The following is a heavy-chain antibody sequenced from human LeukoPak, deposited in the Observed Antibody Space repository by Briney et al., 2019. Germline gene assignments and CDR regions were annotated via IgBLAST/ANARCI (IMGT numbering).Heavy chain of an antibody. Sequence: PSETLSLTCAVYGGSFIGFHWNWIRQPPGKGLEWIGDINHSGSTNYNPSLTSRVTISVDPSKNQFSLNLSSVTAADTAVYYCAKVPLIAAPKHFDYWGQGTLVTVSS. CDR1: GGSFIGFH. J-gene: IGHJ4*02. D-gene: IGHD6-13*01. V-gene: IGHV4-34*01. CDR3: AKVPLIAAPKHFDY. CDR2: INHSGST.